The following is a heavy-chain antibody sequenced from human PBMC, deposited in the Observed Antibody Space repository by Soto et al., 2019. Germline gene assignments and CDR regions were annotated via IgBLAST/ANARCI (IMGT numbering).Heavy chain of an antibody. CDR2: IYYSGST. CDR1: GGSISSYY. V-gene: IGHV4-59*05. J-gene: IGHJ6*02. Sequence: PSETLSLTCTVSGGSISSYYWSWIRQPPGKGLEWIGSIYYSGSTYYNPSLKSRVTISVDTSKNQFSLKLSSVTAADTAVYYCARTTYYYGMDVWGQGTTVTVSS. CDR3: ARTTYYYGMDV.